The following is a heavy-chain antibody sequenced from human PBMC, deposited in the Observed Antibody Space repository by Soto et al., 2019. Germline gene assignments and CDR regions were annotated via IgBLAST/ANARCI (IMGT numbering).Heavy chain of an antibody. D-gene: IGHD6-19*01. CDR2: ISSSSSYI. CDR3: ARSLGIAVAGTYY. J-gene: IGHJ4*02. V-gene: IGHV3-21*01. CDR1: GFTFSSYS. Sequence: PGGSLRLSCAASGFTFSSYSMNWVRQAPGKGLEWVSSISSSSSYIYYADSVKGRFTISRDNAKNSLYLQMNSLRAEDTAVYYCARSLGIAVAGTYYWGQGTLVTVSS.